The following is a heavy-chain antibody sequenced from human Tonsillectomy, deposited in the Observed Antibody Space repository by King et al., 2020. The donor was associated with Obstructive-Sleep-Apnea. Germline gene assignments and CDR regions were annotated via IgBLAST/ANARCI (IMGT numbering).Heavy chain of an antibody. CDR1: GFTFSSYG. CDR2: IWYDGRNK. J-gene: IGHJ3*02. V-gene: IGHV3-33*01. Sequence: VQLVESGGGVVQPGRSLRLSCAASGFTFSSYGMHWVRQAPGKGLEWLAAIWYDGRNKYYGDSVKGRFTISRDNSKNTLYLQMNSLRAEDTAVYYCARGDGYNHDAFDIWGQGTMVTVSS. CDR3: ARGDGYNHDAFDI. D-gene: IGHD5-24*01.